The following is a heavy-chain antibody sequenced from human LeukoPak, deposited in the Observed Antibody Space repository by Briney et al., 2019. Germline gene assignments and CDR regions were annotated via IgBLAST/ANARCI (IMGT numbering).Heavy chain of an antibody. D-gene: IGHD4-17*01. V-gene: IGHV3-7*01. CDR2: IKEDGSDK. J-gene: IGHJ5*01. Sequence: GGSLRLSCIASGFTFTNYWVSWVRQAPQKGLEWVASIKEDGSDKRYVDAVEGRFTISRDNTKNSLYVQMSSLRAEDTAMYYCARLKDAVTIFDCWGQGILVTVSS. CDR1: GFTFTNYW. CDR3: ARLKDAVTIFDC.